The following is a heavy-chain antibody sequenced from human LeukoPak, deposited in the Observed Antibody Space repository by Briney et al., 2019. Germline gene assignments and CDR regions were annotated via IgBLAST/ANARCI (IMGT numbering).Heavy chain of an antibody. CDR3: ARDSDHDY. CDR1: GYTFTGYY. J-gene: IGHJ4*02. V-gene: IGHV1-2*06. D-gene: IGHD3-10*01. CDR2: INPNSGGT. Sequence: ASVKVSCKPSGYTFTGYYIHWVRQAPEQGLEWVGRINPNSGGTNYAQKFQDRVTMTRDTSISTAYMKLSRLRSDDTAVYYCARDSDHDYWGQGTLVTVSS.